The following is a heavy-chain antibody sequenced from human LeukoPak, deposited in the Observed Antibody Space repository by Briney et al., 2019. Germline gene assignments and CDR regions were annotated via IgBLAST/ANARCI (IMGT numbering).Heavy chain of an antibody. CDR3: ARDLGLLIADGYYYYGMDV. CDR1: GITFSSYW. D-gene: IGHD2-21*01. V-gene: IGHV3-7*04. CDR2: IKQDGSDK. Sequence: PGGSLRLSCAASGITFSSYWMSWVRQAPGKGLEWVANIKQDGSDKYYVDSVKGRFTISRDNAKNSLYLQMNSLRAEDTAVYYCARDLGLLIADGYYYYGMDVWGQGTTVTVSS. J-gene: IGHJ6*02.